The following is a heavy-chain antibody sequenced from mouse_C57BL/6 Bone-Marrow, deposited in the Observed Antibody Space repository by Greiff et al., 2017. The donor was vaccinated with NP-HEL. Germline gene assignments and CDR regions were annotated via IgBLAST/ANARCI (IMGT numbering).Heavy chain of an antibody. V-gene: IGHV5-12*01. CDR3: ARHTPAMDY. Sequence: EVHLVESGGGLVQPGGSLKLSCAASGFTFSDYYMYWVRQTPEKRLEWVAYISNGGGSTYYPDTVKGRFTISRDNAKNTLYLQMSRLKSEDTAMYYCARHTPAMDYWGQGTSVTVSS. CDR1: GFTFSDYY. CDR2: ISNGGGST. J-gene: IGHJ4*01.